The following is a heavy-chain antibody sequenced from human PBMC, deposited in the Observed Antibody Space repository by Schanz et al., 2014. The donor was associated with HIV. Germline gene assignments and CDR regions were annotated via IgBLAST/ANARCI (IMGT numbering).Heavy chain of an antibody. V-gene: IGHV1-8*01. CDR1: GYTFINYD. CDR2: MNPSTGNS. D-gene: IGHD2-21*02. J-gene: IGHJ4*02. CDR3: ARGLGRCGGDCRGSPLDY. Sequence: QVQLVQSGAEVKKPGASVKVSCKASGYTFINYDIHWVRQASGLGLEWMGWMNPSTGNSGYAQMFQVRVTMTRDTSTTTASMELRSLRSDDTAVYFCARGLGRCGGDCRGSPLDYWGQGTLVVVSS.